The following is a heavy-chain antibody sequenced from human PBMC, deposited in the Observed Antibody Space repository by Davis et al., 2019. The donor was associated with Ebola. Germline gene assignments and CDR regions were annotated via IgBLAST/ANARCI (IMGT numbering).Heavy chain of an antibody. CDR3: ASLPGRVAAAGNDY. CDR2: IYYSGST. CDR1: GGSVSSGSYY. J-gene: IGHJ4*02. V-gene: IGHV4-31*03. Sequence: LRLSCTVSGGSVSSGSYYWSWIRQPPGKGLEWIGYIYYSGSTYYNPSLKSRVTISVDTSKNQFSLKLSSVTAADTAVYYCASLPGRVAAAGNDYWGQGTLVTVSS. D-gene: IGHD6-13*01.